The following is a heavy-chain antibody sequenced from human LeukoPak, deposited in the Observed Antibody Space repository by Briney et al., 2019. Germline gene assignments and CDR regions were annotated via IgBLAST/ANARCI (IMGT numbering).Heavy chain of an antibody. D-gene: IGHD3-22*01. CDR2: INHSGST. J-gene: IGHJ4*02. CDR3: AVGGSGYYEYYFDY. CDR1: GGSFSGYY. V-gene: IGHV4-34*01. Sequence: PSETLSLTCTVSGGSFSGYYWSWIRQPPGKGLEWIGEINHSGSTNYNPSLKSRVTISVDTSKNQFSLKLSSVTAADTAVYYCAVGGSGYYEYYFDYWGQGTLVTVSS.